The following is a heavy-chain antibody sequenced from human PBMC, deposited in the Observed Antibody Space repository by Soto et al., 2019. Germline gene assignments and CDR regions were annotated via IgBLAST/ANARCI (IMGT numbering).Heavy chain of an antibody. CDR2: ISYDGSNK. CDR1: GFTFSNYG. V-gene: IGHV3-30*18. CDR3: AKGDWFDP. J-gene: IGHJ5*02. Sequence: QVQLVESGGGVVQPGRSLRLSCAASGFTFSNYGMHWVRQAPGKGLEWVAVISYDGSNKYYADSVKGRFSISRDNSKNTLYLQMNSLRAEETAVYYGAKGDWFDPWGQGTLVTVSS.